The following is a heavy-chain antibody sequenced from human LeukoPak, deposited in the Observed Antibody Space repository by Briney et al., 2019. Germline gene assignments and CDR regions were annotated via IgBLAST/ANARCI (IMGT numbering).Heavy chain of an antibody. V-gene: IGHV3-23*01. D-gene: IGHD6-19*01. CDR1: GFTFSSYA. CDR2: ITNSGSNT. Sequence: GGSLRLSCAASGFTFSSYAMTWVRHAPGKGLEWISAITNSGSNTYYADSVKGRFTISRDNSKDTLFLQMNSLRVEDTAVYYCAKDRSSSGWYVDYWGQGTLVTVSS. J-gene: IGHJ4*02. CDR3: AKDRSSSGWYVDY.